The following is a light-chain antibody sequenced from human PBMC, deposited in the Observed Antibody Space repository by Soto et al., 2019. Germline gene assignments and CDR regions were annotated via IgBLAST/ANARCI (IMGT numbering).Light chain of an antibody. J-gene: IGKJ1*01. CDR2: GAS. V-gene: IGKV1-39*01. Sequence: DIQMTQSPSSMSASVGDRATIPCRASQSIDNYLHWYQQKPGKAPKLLINGASSLQSGVPSRFSGSGSGTDFTLTISSLQPEDFATYYCQQSDRTPPTFGQGTKVDIK. CDR1: QSIDNY. CDR3: QQSDRTPPT.